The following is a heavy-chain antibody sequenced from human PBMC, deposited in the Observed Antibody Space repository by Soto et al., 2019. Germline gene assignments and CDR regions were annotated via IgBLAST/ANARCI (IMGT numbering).Heavy chain of an antibody. CDR2: TYYSGST. V-gene: IGHV4-30-4*08. Sequence: PSETLSLTCTVSGGSISSGGSYWTWIRQHPGKGLEWIGFTYYSGSTYYNPSLKSRVTISVDTSKNQFSLKLSSVTAADTAVYYCARAGTRGYYYGMDVWGQGTTVTVSS. CDR1: GGSISSGGSY. D-gene: IGHD1-1*01. CDR3: ARAGTRGYYYGMDV. J-gene: IGHJ6*02.